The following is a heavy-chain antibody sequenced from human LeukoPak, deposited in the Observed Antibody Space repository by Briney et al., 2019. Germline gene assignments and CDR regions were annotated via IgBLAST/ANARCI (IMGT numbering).Heavy chain of an antibody. CDR2: ISGDGGST. J-gene: IGHJ6*02. D-gene: IGHD6-13*01. CDR3: AKDLRSSWSYYYYGMDV. Sequence: QPGGSLRLSCAASGFTFDDYAMHWVRQAPGKGLEWVSLISGDGGSTYYADSVKGRFTISRDNSKNSLYLQMNSLRTEDTALYYCAKDLRSSWSYYYYGMDVWGQGTTVTVSS. V-gene: IGHV3-43*02. CDR1: GFTFDDYA.